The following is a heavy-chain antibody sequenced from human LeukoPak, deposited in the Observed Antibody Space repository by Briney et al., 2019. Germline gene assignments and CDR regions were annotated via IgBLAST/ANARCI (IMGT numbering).Heavy chain of an antibody. CDR3: GGGGMAVAGTSLGDY. CDR2: INPRNGDT. CDR1: GYTFIVYY. D-gene: IGHD6-19*01. Sequence: GASVKVSCKASGYTFIVYYVHWVRQAPGQGLEWMGWINPRNGDTKFAQNFQGRVTMTRDTSISTVYMELSSLTSDDTAVDYCGGGGMAVAGTSLGDYWGQGTLVTVSS. V-gene: IGHV1-2*02. J-gene: IGHJ4*02.